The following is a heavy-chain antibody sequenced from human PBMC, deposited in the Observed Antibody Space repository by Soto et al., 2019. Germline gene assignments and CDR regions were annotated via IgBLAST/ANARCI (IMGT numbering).Heavy chain of an antibody. CDR3: VRLVYDTRLNYMYFDF. CDR2: IFHDGTA. V-gene: IGHV4-4*02. J-gene: IGHJ4*02. CDR1: GVSLTSGNW. D-gene: IGHD3-10*01. Sequence: SETLSLTCAVSGVSLTSGNWWTWVRQSPQRGLEYIGEIFHDGTANYYPSFERRVAMSVDTSRNPFSLKLTSVTAADTAVYFCVRLVYDTRLNYMYFDFWGPGTLVTVSS.